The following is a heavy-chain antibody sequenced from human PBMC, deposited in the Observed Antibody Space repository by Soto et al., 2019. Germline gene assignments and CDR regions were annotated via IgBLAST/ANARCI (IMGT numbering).Heavy chain of an antibody. CDR1: GFTFSLYG. Sequence: QVQLVESGGDVVQPGRSLRLSCAVSGFTFSLYGMHWVRQAPGKGLEWVAFISYEGRNKYYADSVKGRFTLCRDNSKNTLSLQMESLRPEDTAVYYCAKGRDATLLRWQYFDNVGQGTQVTVSS. CDR3: AKGRDATLLRWQYFDN. CDR2: ISYEGRNK. V-gene: IGHV3-30*18. D-gene: IGHD2-15*01. J-gene: IGHJ4*02.